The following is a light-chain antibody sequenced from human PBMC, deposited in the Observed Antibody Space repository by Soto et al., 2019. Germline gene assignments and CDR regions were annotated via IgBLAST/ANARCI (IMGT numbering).Light chain of an antibody. J-gene: IGKJ5*01. CDR1: QGISRS. CDR2: EAS. V-gene: IGKV1-9*01. CDR3: QQLNSYPFT. Sequence: QSPSSLSASVGDRVTIACRASQGISRSLAWYQQKPGKAPNLLIFEASTLQSGVPSRFTGSGSGTDFTLTISGLQPADFATYYCQQLNSYPFTFGQGTRLEIK.